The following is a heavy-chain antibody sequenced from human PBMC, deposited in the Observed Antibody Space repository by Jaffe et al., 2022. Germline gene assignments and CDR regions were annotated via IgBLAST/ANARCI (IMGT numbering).Heavy chain of an antibody. Sequence: QVQLVESGGGVVQPGGSLRLSCAASGFTFSYFAMHWVRQVPGKGLEWLTFIRFDGSDKYYADSVKGRFTISRDNSKNTVYLQMSSLRPEDTAMYYCAKGYCGGDCSFDYWGQGTLVTVSS. V-gene: IGHV3-30*02. CDR2: IRFDGSDK. CDR3: AKGYCGGDCSFDY. CDR1: GFTFSYFA. J-gene: IGHJ4*02. D-gene: IGHD2-21*01.